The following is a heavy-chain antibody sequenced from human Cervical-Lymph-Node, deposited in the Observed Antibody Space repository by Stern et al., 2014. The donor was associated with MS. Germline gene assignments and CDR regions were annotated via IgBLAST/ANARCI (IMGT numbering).Heavy chain of an antibody. CDR1: GYFFSRSC. CDR2: IYPSDSDT. Sequence: EVQLVESGAEVKKPGESLKISCKASGYFFSRSCIGWVRQMPGRGPEWMGKIYPSDSDTKCSPSFQGQVTISADTSSSTAYLEWSILKASDAAMYYCARHTSPCSSGAFDSWGQATVVIVSS. CDR3: ARHTSPCSSGAFDS. V-gene: IGHV5-51*01. D-gene: IGHD6-19*01. J-gene: IGHJ4*02.